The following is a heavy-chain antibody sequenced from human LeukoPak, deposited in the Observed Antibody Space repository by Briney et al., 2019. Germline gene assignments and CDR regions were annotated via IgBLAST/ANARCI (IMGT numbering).Heavy chain of an antibody. CDR3: ARDRAGYAAFDY. J-gene: IGHJ4*02. Sequence: GGLRLSCVASGFSFSNYSMNWVRQAPGKGLEWISYISSRTTLMSYSDSVKGRFTISRDDAKNSLYLQMNSLRDEDTAVYYCARDRAGYAAFDYWGQGILVTVSP. CDR1: GFSFSNYS. V-gene: IGHV3-48*02. D-gene: IGHD5-12*01. CDR2: ISSRTTLM.